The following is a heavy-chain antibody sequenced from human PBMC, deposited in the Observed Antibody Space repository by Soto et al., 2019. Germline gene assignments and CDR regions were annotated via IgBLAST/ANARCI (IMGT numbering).Heavy chain of an antibody. Sequence: GASVKVSCKASGHTLATYGASWVRQAPGQGLEWMGWISADSGNTYYAQRFQDRLIVTTDTSTTTAYMEVGSLRADDTAVYYCAREYCTTTSCYGPDYWGQGTLVTVSS. D-gene: IGHD2-2*01. V-gene: IGHV1-18*01. J-gene: IGHJ4*02. CDR1: GHTLATYG. CDR2: ISADSGNT. CDR3: AREYCTTTSCYGPDY.